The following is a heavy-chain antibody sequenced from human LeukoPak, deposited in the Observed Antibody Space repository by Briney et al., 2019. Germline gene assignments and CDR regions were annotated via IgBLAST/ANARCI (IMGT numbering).Heavy chain of an antibody. CDR1: GGSISTYY. CDR3: ARGGGYASPIGY. V-gene: IGHV4-59*01. CDR2: IYHSGST. D-gene: IGHD5-12*01. Sequence: SETLSLTCTPSGGSISTYYWSWIRQPPGKGLEWIGYIYHSGSTNYNPSLKSRVTISVDTSKNQFSLKQSSVTAADTAVYYCARGGGYASPIGYWGQGALVTVSS. J-gene: IGHJ4*02.